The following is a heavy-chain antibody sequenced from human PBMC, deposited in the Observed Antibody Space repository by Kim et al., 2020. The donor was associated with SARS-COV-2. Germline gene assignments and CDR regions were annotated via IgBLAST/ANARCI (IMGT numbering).Heavy chain of an antibody. CDR2: ISSSSSYI. D-gene: IGHD2-15*01. Sequence: GGSLRLSCAASGFTFSSYSMNWVRQAPGKGLEWVSSISSSSSYIYYADSVKGRFTISRDNAKNSLYLQMNSLRAEDTAVYYCARGISCPPYCSGGSWNWFDPWGQGTLVTVSS. J-gene: IGHJ5*02. CDR1: GFTFSSYS. V-gene: IGHV3-21*01. CDR3: ARGISCPPYCSGGSWNWFDP.